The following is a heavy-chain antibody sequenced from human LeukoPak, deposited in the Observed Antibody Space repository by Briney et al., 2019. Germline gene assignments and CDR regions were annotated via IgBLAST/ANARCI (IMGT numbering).Heavy chain of an antibody. Sequence: GGSLRLSCAASGFTFSSYAMSWVRQAPGKGLEWVSAISGSGGSTYYADSVKGRFTISRDNSKNTLYLQMNSLRAEDTAVYYCAKDEEKVGATPNYFDYWGQGTLVTVSS. CDR3: AKDEEKVGATPNYFDY. V-gene: IGHV3-23*01. CDR1: GFTFSSYA. J-gene: IGHJ4*02. D-gene: IGHD1-26*01. CDR2: ISGSGGST.